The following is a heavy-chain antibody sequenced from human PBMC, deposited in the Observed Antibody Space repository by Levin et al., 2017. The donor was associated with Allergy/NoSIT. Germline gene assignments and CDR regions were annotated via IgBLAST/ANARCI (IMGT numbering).Heavy chain of an antibody. V-gene: IGHV4-59*08. D-gene: IGHD3-3*01. CDR3: ARRRDLFDY. CDR1: GGSISSYY. J-gene: IGHJ4*02. Sequence: SETLSLTCTVSGGSISSYYWSWIRQPPGKGLEWIGYIYYSGSTNYNPSLKSRVPISVDTSKNQFSLKLSSVTAADAAVYYCARRRDLFDYWGKGTLVTVSS. CDR2: IYYSGST.